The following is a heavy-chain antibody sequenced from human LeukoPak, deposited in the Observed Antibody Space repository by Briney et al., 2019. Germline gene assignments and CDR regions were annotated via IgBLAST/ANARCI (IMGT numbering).Heavy chain of an antibody. Sequence: PSETLSLTCTVSGDSVSSGSHYWSWIRQPPGKGLECIEYISNSGSTNYNPSLKSRVTISVDTSKNQLSLNLNSVTAADTAVYYCARSYYDFWSGSYYYYMDVWGKGTTVTVSS. CDR2: ISNSGST. J-gene: IGHJ6*03. D-gene: IGHD3-3*01. V-gene: IGHV4-61*01. CDR3: ARSYYDFWSGSYYYYMDV. CDR1: GDSVSSGSHY.